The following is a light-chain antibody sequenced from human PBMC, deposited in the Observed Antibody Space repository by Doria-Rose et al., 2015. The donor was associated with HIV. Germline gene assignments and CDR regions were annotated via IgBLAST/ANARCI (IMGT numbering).Light chain of an antibody. CDR2: AAS. CDR1: QTVSTY. V-gene: IGKV1-39*01. Sequence: IQSPSSLSASIGDGVTITCRASQTVSTYLNWFQQEPGKAPKLLIYAASRLQSGVPSRFSGSGSGTDFTLTISGLQPGDFATYYCQQTYSSPPWTFGQGTKVEMK. CDR3: QQTYSSPPWT. J-gene: IGKJ1*01.